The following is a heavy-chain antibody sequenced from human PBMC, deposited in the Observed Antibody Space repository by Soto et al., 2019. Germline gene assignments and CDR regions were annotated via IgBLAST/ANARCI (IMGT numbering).Heavy chain of an antibody. J-gene: IGHJ4*02. Sequence: GGSLRLSCAASGFTFSSYWMSWVRQAPGKGLEWVANIKQDGSEKYYVDSVKGRFTISRDNAKNSLYLQMNSLRAEDTAVYYCAREMCCSGGRPFEYWGQGTLVTVSS. CDR2: IKQDGSEK. D-gene: IGHD2-15*01. CDR1: GFTFSSYW. CDR3: AREMCCSGGRPFEY. V-gene: IGHV3-7*01.